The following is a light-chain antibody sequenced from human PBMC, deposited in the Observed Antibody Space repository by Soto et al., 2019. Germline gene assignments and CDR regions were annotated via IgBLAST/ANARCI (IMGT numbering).Light chain of an antibody. CDR2: GAS. J-gene: IGKJ2*01. CDR3: QQYFSSPYT. V-gene: IGKV3-20*01. CDR1: QSVSSSY. Sequence: EIVLTQSPGTLSLSPGERATLSCRASQSVSSSYLAWYQQKPGQATRLLIYGASSRATGIPDRFSGSGSGTDFTLTISRLEPEDFAVYYCQQYFSSPYTFGQGTKLEIK.